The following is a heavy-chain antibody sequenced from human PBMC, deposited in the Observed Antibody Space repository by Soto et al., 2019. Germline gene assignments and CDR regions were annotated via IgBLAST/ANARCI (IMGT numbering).Heavy chain of an antibody. Sequence: GGSLRLSCAASGFTFSSYGMHWVRQAPGKGLEWVAVIWYDGSNKYYADSVKGRFTISRDNSKNTLYLQMNSLRAEDTAVYYCARGTIAAGLGPPRYGMDVWGQGTTVTVSS. CDR2: IWYDGSNK. CDR1: GFTFSSYG. V-gene: IGHV3-33*01. CDR3: ARGTIAAGLGPPRYGMDV. D-gene: IGHD6-13*01. J-gene: IGHJ6*02.